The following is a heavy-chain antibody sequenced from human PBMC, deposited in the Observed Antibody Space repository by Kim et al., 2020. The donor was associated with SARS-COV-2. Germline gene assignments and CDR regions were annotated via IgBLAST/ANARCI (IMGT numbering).Heavy chain of an antibody. CDR3: ARDPPIVGATKGRPGYFDY. D-gene: IGHD1-26*01. Sequence: SETLSLTCTVSGYSISSGYYWNWIRQPPGKGLEWIGSVYHGGSTHYNPSLKSRVTMSVDRSKNQFSLKLSSVTAADTAVYYCARDPPIVGATKGRPGYFDYWGQGTLVTVSS. V-gene: IGHV4-38-2*02. J-gene: IGHJ4*02. CDR1: GYSISSGYY. CDR2: VYHGGST.